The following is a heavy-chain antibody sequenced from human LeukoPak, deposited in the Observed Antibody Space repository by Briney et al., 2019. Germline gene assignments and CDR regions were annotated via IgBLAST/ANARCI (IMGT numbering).Heavy chain of an antibody. D-gene: IGHD4-17*01. CDR2: IYYSGST. J-gene: IGHJ4*02. Sequence: SETLSLTCTVSGGSISSSSYYWGWIRQPPGKGLEWIGSIYYSGSTYYNPSLKSRVTISVDTSKNQFSLKLSSVTAADTAVYYCARHYGDRFHDYWGQGTLVTVSS. V-gene: IGHV4-39*01. CDR1: GGSISSSSYY. CDR3: ARHYGDRFHDY.